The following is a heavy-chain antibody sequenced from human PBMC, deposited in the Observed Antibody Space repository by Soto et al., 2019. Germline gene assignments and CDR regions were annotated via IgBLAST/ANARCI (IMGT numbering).Heavy chain of an antibody. CDR2: MSYGGRT. J-gene: IGHJ4*02. Sequence: QLQLQESGPGLVKPSETLSLTCTVSGGSISSSSFYWGWIRQPPGKGLEWIASMSYGGRTNYNPSLESRVTISVDTSKNQFSLRLSSLTAADTAVYYCATDYDILTGYYTPFENWGQGTLVSVSS. CDR3: ATDYDILTGYYTPFEN. CDR1: GGSISSSSFY. V-gene: IGHV4-39*01. D-gene: IGHD3-9*01.